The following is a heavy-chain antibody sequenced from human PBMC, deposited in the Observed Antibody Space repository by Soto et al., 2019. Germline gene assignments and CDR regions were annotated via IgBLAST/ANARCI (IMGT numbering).Heavy chain of an antibody. CDR2: IYPGDSDT. J-gene: IGHJ6*02. CDR3: ARQEGDTVLFYCGMDV. CDR1: GYNFTNYW. V-gene: IGHV5-51*01. Sequence: GESLKISCKGSGYNFTNYWIGWVRQMPGKGLEWMGIIYPGDSDTRYRPSFQGQVTISADKSISAAYLQWSSLKASDTAIYYCARQEGDTVLFYCGMDVWGQGTMVTVSS. D-gene: IGHD4-17*01.